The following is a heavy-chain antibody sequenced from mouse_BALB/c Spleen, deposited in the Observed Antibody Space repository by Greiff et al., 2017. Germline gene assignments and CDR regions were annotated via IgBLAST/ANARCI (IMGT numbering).Heavy chain of an antibody. CDR1: GYAFSSYW. Sequence: QVQLQQSGAELVRPGSSVKISCKASGYAFSSYWMNWVKQRPGQGLEWIGQIYPGDGDTNYTGKFKGKATLTADKSSSTAYMQLSSLTSEDSAVYFCARSFTTVVASDYWGQGTTLTVSS. V-gene: IGHV1-80*01. J-gene: IGHJ2*01. D-gene: IGHD1-1*01. CDR3: ARSFTTVVASDY. CDR2: IYPGDGDT.